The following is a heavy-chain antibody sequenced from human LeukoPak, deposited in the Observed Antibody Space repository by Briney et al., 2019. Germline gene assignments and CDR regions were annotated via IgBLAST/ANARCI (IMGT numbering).Heavy chain of an antibody. CDR1: GGSFSGYY. V-gene: IGHV4-34*01. Sequence: TSETLSLTCAVYGGSFSGYYWSWIRQPPGKGLEWIGEINHSGSTNYNPSLKSRVTISVDTSKNQFSLKPSSVTAADTAVYYCARGRSFSHTAMVRRWFDPWGQGTLVTVSS. CDR2: INHSGST. CDR3: ARGRSFSHTAMVRRWFDP. D-gene: IGHD5-18*01. J-gene: IGHJ5*02.